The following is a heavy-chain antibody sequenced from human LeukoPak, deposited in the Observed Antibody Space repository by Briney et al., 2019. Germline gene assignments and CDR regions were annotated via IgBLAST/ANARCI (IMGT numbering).Heavy chain of an antibody. CDR1: GYTFTSYG. D-gene: IGHD5-18*01. Sequence: ASVKVSCTASGYTFTSYGISWVRQAPGQGLEWMGWISAYNGNTNYAQKLQGRVTMTTDTSTSTAYMELRSLRSDDTAVYYCARDRSGYSYGSPDYWGQGTLVTVSS. CDR2: ISAYNGNT. CDR3: ARDRSGYSYGSPDY. J-gene: IGHJ4*02. V-gene: IGHV1-18*01.